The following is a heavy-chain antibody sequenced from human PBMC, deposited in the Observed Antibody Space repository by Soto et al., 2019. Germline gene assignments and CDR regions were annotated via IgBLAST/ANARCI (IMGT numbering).Heavy chain of an antibody. J-gene: IGHJ1*01. CDR1: GYSFTSYW. V-gene: IGHV5-51*01. Sequence: GESLKISCKGSGYSFTSYWIGWVRQMPGKGLEWMGIIYPGDSDTRYSPSFQGQVTISADKSLSTAYLQWSSLKASDTAMYYCARHWGHTGSSHPAEYFQNWGPGTLVTVSS. D-gene: IGHD1-26*01. CDR2: IYPGDSDT. CDR3: ARHWGHTGSSHPAEYFQN.